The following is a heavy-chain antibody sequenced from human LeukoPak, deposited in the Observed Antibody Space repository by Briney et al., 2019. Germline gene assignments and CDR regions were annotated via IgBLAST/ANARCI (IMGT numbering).Heavy chain of an antibody. J-gene: IGHJ4*02. V-gene: IGHV3-66*01. CDR3: ARGIAVAVNDY. CDR2: IYSGGDT. CDR1: GFIVSSNY. D-gene: IGHD6-19*01. Sequence: GGSLRLSCAASGFIVSSNYMTWVRQAPGKGLEWLSVIYSGGDTFYADSVKGRFTISRDNSKNTLYLQMNSLRAEDTAVYYCARGIAVAVNDYWGQGTLVTVSS.